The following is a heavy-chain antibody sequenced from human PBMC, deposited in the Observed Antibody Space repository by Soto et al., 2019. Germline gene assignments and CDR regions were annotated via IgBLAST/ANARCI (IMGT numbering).Heavy chain of an antibody. J-gene: IGHJ4*02. CDR2: IYNSGST. Sequence: SETLSLTCTVSSGSVSSYYWSWIRQPPGRGLEWIGYIYNSGSTNYNPSLNSRVTISVDTSKNQYSLKMRSVTAADTAVYYCASGDSPGPCELWGPGTLVTVSS. CDR1: SGSVSSYY. V-gene: IGHV4-59*02. CDR3: ASGDSPGPCEL. D-gene: IGHD4-17*01.